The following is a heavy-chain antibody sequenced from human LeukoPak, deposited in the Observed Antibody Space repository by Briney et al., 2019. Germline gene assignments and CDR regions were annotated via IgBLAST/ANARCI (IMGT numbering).Heavy chain of an antibody. J-gene: IGHJ4*02. V-gene: IGHV3-11*01. CDR3: AREDTRWFGELSHYNDY. D-gene: IGHD3-10*01. CDR1: GFTFSDYY. CDR2: ISSSGSSI. Sequence: GGSLRLSCAASGFTFSDYYMIWIRQAPGKGLEWVSYISSSGSSIYHADSVKGRFTISRDNAKNSLYLQMNSLRAEDTAVYYCAREDTRWFGELSHYNDYWGQGTLVTVSS.